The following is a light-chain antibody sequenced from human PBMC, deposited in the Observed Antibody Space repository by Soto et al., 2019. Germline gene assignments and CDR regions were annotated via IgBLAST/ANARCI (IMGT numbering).Light chain of an antibody. J-gene: IGKJ5*01. CDR1: QSVSSN. CDR3: QQYNKWPPIT. Sequence: EIVMTQSPATLSVSPGERATLSCRASQSVSSNLAWYQQKPGQAPRLLIYGASTRATGIPARFSGSGSGTEFTLTISSLQSEDFALYYCQQYNKWPPITFGQGTRLEIK. CDR2: GAS. V-gene: IGKV3D-15*01.